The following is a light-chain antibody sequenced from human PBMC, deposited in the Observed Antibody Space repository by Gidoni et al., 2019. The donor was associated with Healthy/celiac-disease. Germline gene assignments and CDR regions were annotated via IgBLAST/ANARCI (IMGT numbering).Light chain of an antibody. CDR1: QSVSSSD. J-gene: IGKJ5*01. Sequence: EIVLTQYPGTLSLSPGERATLSCRDSQSVSSSDLAWYQQKPGQAPRLLIYCASSRATGIPDRFSGSGSGTDFTLTISRLEPEDFAVYYCQQYGSSPITFGQGTRLEIK. V-gene: IGKV3-20*01. CDR3: QQYGSSPIT. CDR2: CAS.